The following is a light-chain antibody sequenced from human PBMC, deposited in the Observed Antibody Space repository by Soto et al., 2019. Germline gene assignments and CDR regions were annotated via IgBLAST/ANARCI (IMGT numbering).Light chain of an antibody. CDR3: QQYNSYSLWT. J-gene: IGKJ1*01. V-gene: IGKV1-9*01. CDR1: QGIISY. CDR2: AAS. Sequence: DIQLTQSPSFLSASVGDRVTITCRASQGIISYLAWYQQKPGKAPKLLIYAASTLQSGVPSRFSGSGSGTEFTLTISSLQPDDFATYYCQQYNSYSLWTFGQGTKVDIK.